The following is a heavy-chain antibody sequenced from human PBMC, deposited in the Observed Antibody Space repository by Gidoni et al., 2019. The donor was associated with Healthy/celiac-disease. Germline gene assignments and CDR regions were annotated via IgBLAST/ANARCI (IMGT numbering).Heavy chain of an antibody. CDR2: IYYSGST. Sequence: QVQLQESGPGLVKPSQTLSLTCTVPAGSISSGGYYWGWLRQHPGKCLEWIGYIYYSGSTYYNPSLKSRVTISVDTSKNQFSLKLSSVTAADTAVYYCARDMVRGVKNAFDIWGQGTMVTVSS. CDR3: ARDMVRGVKNAFDI. J-gene: IGHJ3*02. CDR1: AGSISSGGYY. D-gene: IGHD3-10*01. V-gene: IGHV4-31*03.